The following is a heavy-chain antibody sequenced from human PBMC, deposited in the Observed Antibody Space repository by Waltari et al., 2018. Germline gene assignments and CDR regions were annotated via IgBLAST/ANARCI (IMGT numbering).Heavy chain of an antibody. CDR1: GDSVSSKTDA. CDR3: ARDPPDGYTYFDY. D-gene: IGHD3-16*01. CDR2: TYYRSRWYN. V-gene: IGHV6-1*01. Sequence: QVQLQQSGPGLVKPSQTLSLTCAISGDSVSSKTDAWNWIRQSPSRGLGWLGRTYYRSRWYNNYAVSVKSRITINQDTSKNQFSLQLSSVTPEDTAVYYCARDPPDGYTYFDYWGQGTLVTVSS. J-gene: IGHJ4*02.